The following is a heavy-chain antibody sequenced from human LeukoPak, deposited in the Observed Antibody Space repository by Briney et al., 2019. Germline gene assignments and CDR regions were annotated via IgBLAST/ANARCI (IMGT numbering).Heavy chain of an antibody. Sequence: GGSLRLSCAASGLTFSSHSMNRVRQAPGKGLEWVSSISSRSSSIYYADSVKGRFTISRDNAKNSLYLQMSSLRAEDTAVYYCAREGGDNGYNEGFDYWGQGTLVTVSS. J-gene: IGHJ4*02. V-gene: IGHV3-21*01. D-gene: IGHD5-24*01. CDR1: GLTFSSHS. CDR2: ISSRSSSI. CDR3: AREGGDNGYNEGFDY.